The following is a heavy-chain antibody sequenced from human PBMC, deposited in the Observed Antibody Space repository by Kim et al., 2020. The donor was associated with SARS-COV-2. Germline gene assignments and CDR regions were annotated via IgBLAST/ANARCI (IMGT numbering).Heavy chain of an antibody. V-gene: IGHV3-11*01. J-gene: IGHJ4*02. CDR3: VRGSRDGYKIDY. D-gene: IGHD5-12*01. Sequence: GGSLRLSCAASGFTFSDYYMKWIRQAPGKGLEWVSYINSRGSVIYYEDSVKGRFTISRDNAKNSVYLQMNSLRAEDTALYYCVRGSRDGYKIDYWGQGTLVTVSS. CDR1: GFTFSDYY. CDR2: INSRGSVI.